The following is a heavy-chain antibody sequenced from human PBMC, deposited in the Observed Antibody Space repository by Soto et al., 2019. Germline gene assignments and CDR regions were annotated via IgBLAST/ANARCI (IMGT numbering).Heavy chain of an antibody. V-gene: IGHV4-30-4*01. CDR1: GDSISSADYY. CDR3: ARDLWVEPELYYYGMDV. Sequence: LCLTCTVPGDSISSADYYWSWIRQTPGKGLEWIGHIFYSGTTYYNPSLKSRLTISVDTSKNHFFLRLTSVTAADTAVYYCARDLWVEPELYYYGMDVWGQGTTVTVSS. CDR2: IFYSGTT. J-gene: IGHJ6*02. D-gene: IGHD1-1*01.